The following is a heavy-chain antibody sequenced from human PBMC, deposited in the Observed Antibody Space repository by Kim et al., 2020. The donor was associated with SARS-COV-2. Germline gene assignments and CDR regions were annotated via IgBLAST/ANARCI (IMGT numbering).Heavy chain of an antibody. J-gene: IGHJ4*02. D-gene: IGHD3-10*01. V-gene: IGHV3-30*01. CDR3: ARDSELSGSFLDY. Sequence: YYADSVKGRFSVSRHNSQYTVYLNMNALRPEDTALYYCARDSELSGSFLDYWGQGTQVTVSS.